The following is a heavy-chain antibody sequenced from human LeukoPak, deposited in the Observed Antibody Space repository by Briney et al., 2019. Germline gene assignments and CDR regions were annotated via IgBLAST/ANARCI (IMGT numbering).Heavy chain of an antibody. CDR1: GFTFSSYA. J-gene: IGHJ4*02. CDR3: ARDLPPRSLTSKDVYNGGYFDY. CDR2: ISYDGSNK. V-gene: IGHV3-30*14. D-gene: IGHD5-24*01. Sequence: GGSLRLSRAASGFTFSSYAMHWVRQAPGKGLEWVAVISYDGSNKYYADSVKGRFTISRDNSKNTLYLQMNSLRAEDTAVYYCARDLPPRSLTSKDVYNGGYFDYWGQGTLVTVSS.